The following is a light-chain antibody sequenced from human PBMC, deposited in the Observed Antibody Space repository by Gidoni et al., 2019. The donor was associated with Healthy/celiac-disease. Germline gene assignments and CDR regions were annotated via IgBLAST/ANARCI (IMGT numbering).Light chain of an antibody. CDR2: KAS. CDR1: QSISSW. CDR3: QQYNT. Sequence: DILMTQSPSTLSASVGDRVTITCRASQSISSWLAWYQQKPGKAPKLLIYKASSLESGVPSRCSGSGSGTEFTLTISSLQPDDFATYYCQQYNTFGQGTKVEIK. J-gene: IGKJ1*01. V-gene: IGKV1-5*03.